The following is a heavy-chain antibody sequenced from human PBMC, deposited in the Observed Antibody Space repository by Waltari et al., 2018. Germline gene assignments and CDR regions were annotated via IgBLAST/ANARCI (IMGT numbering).Heavy chain of an antibody. CDR2: IARDGTKK. J-gene: IGHJ4*02. Sequence: QVQLVESGGGVVQPGRALRLYCAASGFTFSGNDMSWVGQSPAKGLEWVAIIARDGTKKNYADSVKGRFTISRDNSKNTVHLQMNRLGGEDTAVYYCASWAADCTSDLCYTSLDHWGQGTLVTVSS. CDR3: ASWAADCTSDLCYTSLDH. CDR1: GFTFSGND. V-gene: IGHV3-30*03. D-gene: IGHD2-2*02.